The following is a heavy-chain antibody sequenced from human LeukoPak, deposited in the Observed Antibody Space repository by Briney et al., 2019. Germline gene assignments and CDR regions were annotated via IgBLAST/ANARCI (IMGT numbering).Heavy chain of an antibody. J-gene: IGHJ3*02. CDR3: AKGTYSSSWGAFDI. CDR2: ISYDGSNK. D-gene: IGHD6-13*01. V-gene: IGHV3-30*18. CDR1: GFTFSSYG. Sequence: PGRSLRLSCAASGFTFSSYGMHWVRQAPGKGLEWVAVISYDGSNKYYADSVKGRLTISRDNSKNTLYLQMNSLRAEDTAVYYCAKGTYSSSWGAFDIWGQGTMVTVSS.